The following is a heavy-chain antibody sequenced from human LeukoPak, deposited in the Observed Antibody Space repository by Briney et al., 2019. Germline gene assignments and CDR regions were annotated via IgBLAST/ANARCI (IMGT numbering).Heavy chain of an antibody. J-gene: IGHJ4*02. Sequence: GGSLRLSCAASGFTFDDYAMHWVRQAPGKGLEWVSGISWNSGSIGYADSVKGRFTISRDNAKNSLYLQMNSLRAEDTALYYCAKDGGYCSGGSCYLDYWGQGTLVTVSS. CDR1: GFTFDDYA. D-gene: IGHD2-15*01. CDR2: ISWNSGSI. V-gene: IGHV3-9*01. CDR3: AKDGGYCSGGSCYLDY.